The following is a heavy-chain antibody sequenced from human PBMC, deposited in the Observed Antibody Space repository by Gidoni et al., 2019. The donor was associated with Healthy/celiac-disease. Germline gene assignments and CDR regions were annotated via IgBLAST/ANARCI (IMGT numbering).Heavy chain of an antibody. CDR2: IWYDGSNK. D-gene: IGHD3-16*01. J-gene: IGHJ6*02. CDR1: GFTFSSYG. Sequence: QVQLVESGGGVVQPGRSLRLSCAASGFTFSSYGMHWLRQAPGKGLEWVAVIWYDGSNKYYADSVKGRFTISRDNSKNTLYLQMNSLRAEDTAVYYCARGFLGGYYYGMDVWGQGTTVTVSS. CDR3: ARGFLGGYYYGMDV. V-gene: IGHV3-33*01.